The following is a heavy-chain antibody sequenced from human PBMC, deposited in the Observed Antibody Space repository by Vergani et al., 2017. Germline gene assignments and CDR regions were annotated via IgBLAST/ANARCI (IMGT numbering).Heavy chain of an antibody. V-gene: IGHV3-15*01. Sequence: EVQLVESGGGLVKPGGSLRLSCAASGFTFSNAWMSWVRQAPGKGLEWVGRIKSKTNGGTTDYAAPVKGRFTISRDDSKNTLYLQMNSLKTEDTAVYYCTTAPSSSWPPSDYWGQGTLVTVSS. CDR1: GFTFSNAW. CDR2: IKSKTNGGTT. J-gene: IGHJ4*02. D-gene: IGHD6-13*01. CDR3: TTAPSSSWPPSDY.